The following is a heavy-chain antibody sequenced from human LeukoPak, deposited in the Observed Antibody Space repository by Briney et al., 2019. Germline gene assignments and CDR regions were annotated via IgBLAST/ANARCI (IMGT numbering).Heavy chain of an antibody. CDR3: ARDPLDY. V-gene: IGHV3-7*01. CDR1: GFTFSSYW. J-gene: IGHJ4*02. Sequence: PGGSLRLSCVASGFTFSSYWMSWVRQAPGKGLEWVAYIKQDGSEKYYVDSVKGRFTISRDNAKNSLYLQMSSLRAEDTAVYYCARDPLDYWGQGTLVTVPS. CDR2: IKQDGSEK.